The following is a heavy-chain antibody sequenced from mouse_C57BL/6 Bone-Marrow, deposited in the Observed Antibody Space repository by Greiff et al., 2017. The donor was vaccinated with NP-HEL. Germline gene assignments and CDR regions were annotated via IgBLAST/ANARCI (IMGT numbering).Heavy chain of an antibody. J-gene: IGHJ3*01. CDR3: ARPFTTPQAWFAY. Sequence: VQLQQSGPELVKPGASVKLSCKASGYTFTSYDINWVKQRPGQGLVWIGWLYPRDGSTKYNEKFKGKATLTVDTSSRTAYMELHSLTSEDSAVYFCARPFTTPQAWFAYWGQGTLVTVSA. CDR1: GYTFTSYD. V-gene: IGHV1-85*01. D-gene: IGHD1-1*01. CDR2: LYPRDGST.